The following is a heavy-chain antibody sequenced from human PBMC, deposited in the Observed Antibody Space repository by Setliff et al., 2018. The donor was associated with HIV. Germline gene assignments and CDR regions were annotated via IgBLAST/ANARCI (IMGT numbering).Heavy chain of an antibody. Sequence: PGGSLRLSCAASGFTFSAYVMSWIRQAPGKGPEWVSAISARSDYTYAADSMKGRFTISRDNSKNTLYLQMNSLRAEDTAVYFCTTEQWLVVGVVDYWGQGTLVTVSS. CDR1: GFTFSAYV. CDR3: TTEQWLVVGVVDY. J-gene: IGHJ4*02. CDR2: ISARSDYT. V-gene: IGHV3-23*01. D-gene: IGHD6-19*01.